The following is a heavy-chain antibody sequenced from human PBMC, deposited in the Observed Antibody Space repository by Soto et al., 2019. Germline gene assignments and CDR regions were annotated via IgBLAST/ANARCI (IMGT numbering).Heavy chain of an antibody. CDR3: ARDQRRDGYKYYFDY. CDR2: INPSGGST. Sequence: ASVEVSCKASGYTFASCYRRWVRQAPGQGLEWMGIINPSGGSTSYAQKFQGRVTMTRDTSTSTVYMELSSLRSEDTAVYYCARDQRRDGYKYYFDYWGQGTLVTVSS. V-gene: IGHV1-46*01. J-gene: IGHJ4*02. CDR1: GYTFASCY. D-gene: IGHD5-12*01.